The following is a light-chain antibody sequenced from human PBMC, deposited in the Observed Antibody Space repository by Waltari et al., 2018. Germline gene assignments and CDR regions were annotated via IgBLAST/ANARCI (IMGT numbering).Light chain of an antibody. CDR1: QSVLSRYDNKHL. Sequence: DIVVTQSPDSMAVSLGERANINCKSSQSVLSRYDNKHLLGWYQQKPGQPPKLLIYCASTRVSVVPDRFSGGGSEADFALTISSLQAEDVAVYYCQQYCNVPYDFGHVTKLEI. V-gene: IGKV4-1*01. CDR2: CAS. CDR3: QQYCNVPYD. J-gene: IGKJ2*01.